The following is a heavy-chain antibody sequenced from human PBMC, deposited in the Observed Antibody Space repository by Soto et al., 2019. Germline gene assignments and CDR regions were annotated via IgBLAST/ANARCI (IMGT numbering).Heavy chain of an antibody. Sequence: WGSLRLSCAASGFTFSSYAMSCVRQAGGKGLEWVSAISGSGGSTYYADSVKGRFTISRDNSKNTLYLQMNSLRAEDTAVYYCAKDGRGSRYSDVWGQGTTVTVSS. J-gene: IGHJ6*02. CDR2: ISGSGGST. V-gene: IGHV3-23*01. D-gene: IGHD1-1*01. CDR1: GFTFSSYA. CDR3: AKDGRGSRYSDV.